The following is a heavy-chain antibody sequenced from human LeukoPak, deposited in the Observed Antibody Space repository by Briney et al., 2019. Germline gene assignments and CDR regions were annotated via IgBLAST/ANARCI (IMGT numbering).Heavy chain of an antibody. CDR2: IKQDGSKK. Sequence: GGSLRLSCAASGFTFSSYWMTWLRQAPGKGLEWVANIKQDGSKKNYVDSVKGRFTISRDNAKNSLYLQMNSLRAEDTPVFFCTTDHYYYDSSGYYYDYFDYWGQGTLVTVSS. D-gene: IGHD3-22*01. J-gene: IGHJ4*02. CDR3: TTDHYYYDSSGYYYDYFDY. V-gene: IGHV3-7*03. CDR1: GFTFSSYW.